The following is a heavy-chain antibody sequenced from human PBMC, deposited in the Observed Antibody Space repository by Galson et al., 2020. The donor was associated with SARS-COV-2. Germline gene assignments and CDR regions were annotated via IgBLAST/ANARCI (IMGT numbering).Heavy chain of an antibody. V-gene: IGHV3-33*06. CDR2: IWYDGSNK. CDR3: AKHSAVSDYAYDY. D-gene: IGHD2-2*01. CDR1: GFTFSSYG. Sequence: GGSLRLSCAASGFTFSSYGMHWVRQAPGKGLEWVAVIWYDGSNKYYADSVKGRFTISRDNSKNTLYLQMNSLRDEDTAVYYCAKHSAVSDYAYDYWGQGTLVTVSS. J-gene: IGHJ4*02.